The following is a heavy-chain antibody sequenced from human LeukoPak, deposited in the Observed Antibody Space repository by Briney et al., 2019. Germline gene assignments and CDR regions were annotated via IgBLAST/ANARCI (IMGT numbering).Heavy chain of an antibody. CDR3: VKISIAVADADY. J-gene: IGHJ4*02. D-gene: IGHD6-19*01. V-gene: IGHV3-7*01. CDR1: GFTFSDSW. CDR2: IRKDGSDQ. Sequence: PGGSLRLTCAASGFTFSDSWMSWVRQAPGKGLEWVANIRKDGSDQYYVDSVKGRFIISRDNAKNSLYLQMNSLRVEDSAVYYCVKISIAVADADYWGQGTLVTVSS.